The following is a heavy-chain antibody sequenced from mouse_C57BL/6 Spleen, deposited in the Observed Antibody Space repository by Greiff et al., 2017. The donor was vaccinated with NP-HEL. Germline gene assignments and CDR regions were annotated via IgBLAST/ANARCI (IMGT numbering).Heavy chain of an antibody. CDR1: GYAFTNYL. Sequence: VQLVESGAELVRPGTSVKVSCKASGYAFTNYLIEWVKQRPGQGLEWIGVINPGSGGTNYNEKFKGKATLTADKSSSTAYMPLSSLTSVDSAVYFCARSDPLITSDFDVWGTGTTVTVSS. CDR2: INPGSGGT. J-gene: IGHJ1*03. V-gene: IGHV1-54*01. CDR3: ARSDPLITSDFDV. D-gene: IGHD1-1*01.